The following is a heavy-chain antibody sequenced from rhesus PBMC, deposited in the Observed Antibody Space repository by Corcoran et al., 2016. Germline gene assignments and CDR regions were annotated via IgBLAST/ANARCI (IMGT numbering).Heavy chain of an antibody. Sequence: QLQLQESGPGLVKPSETLSVTCAVSGGSISSSYWSWIRQAPGTGLEWIGYIYGSGSSTNYNPSLKSRVTLSVDTSKNQLSLKLSSVTAADTAVYYCASDSPYYYGLDSWGQGVVVTVSS. J-gene: IGHJ6*01. CDR1: GGSISSSY. V-gene: IGHV4-169*02. CDR3: ASDSPYYYGLDS. CDR2: IYGSGSST.